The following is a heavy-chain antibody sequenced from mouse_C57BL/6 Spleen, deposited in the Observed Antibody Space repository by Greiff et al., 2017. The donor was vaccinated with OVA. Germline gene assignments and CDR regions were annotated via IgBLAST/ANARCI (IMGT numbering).Heavy chain of an antibody. Sequence: EVQLQQSGPELVKPGASVKISCKASGYTFTDYYMNWVKQSHGKSLEWIGDINPNNGGTSYNQKFKGKATLTVDKSSSTAYMELRSLTSEDSAVYYCARKYDGYYEYFDYWGQGTTLTVSS. D-gene: IGHD2-3*01. J-gene: IGHJ2*01. CDR2: INPNNGGT. V-gene: IGHV1-26*01. CDR3: ARKYDGYYEYFDY. CDR1: GYTFTDYY.